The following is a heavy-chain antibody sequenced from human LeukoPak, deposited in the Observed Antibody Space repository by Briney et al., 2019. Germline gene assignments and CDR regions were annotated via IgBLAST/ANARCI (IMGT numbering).Heavy chain of an antibody. J-gene: IGHJ4*02. V-gene: IGHV3-7*01. CDR3: TRGVWFSFDY. Sequence: GGPLRLSCAASGFTFSVHWMSWVRQAPGKGLEGVAKIQPDGSDKYYVDSVKGRLTISRDNTKNSLYRQMDSLRAYDTAVYYCTRGVWFSFDYWGRGTLVTVSS. CDR1: GFTFSVHW. D-gene: IGHD6-19*01. CDR2: IQPDGSDK.